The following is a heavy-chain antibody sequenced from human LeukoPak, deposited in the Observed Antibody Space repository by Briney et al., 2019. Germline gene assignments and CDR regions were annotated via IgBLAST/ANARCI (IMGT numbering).Heavy chain of an antibody. Sequence: GASVKVSCKASGYTFTGYYMHWVRQAPGQGLEWMGWISAYNGNTNYAQKLQGRVTMTTDTSTSTAYMELRSLRSDDTAVYYCASSRWSELLMSGYFQHWGQGTLVTVSS. J-gene: IGHJ1*01. D-gene: IGHD1-26*01. CDR1: GYTFTGYY. CDR3: ASSRWSELLMSGYFQH. CDR2: ISAYNGNT. V-gene: IGHV1-18*04.